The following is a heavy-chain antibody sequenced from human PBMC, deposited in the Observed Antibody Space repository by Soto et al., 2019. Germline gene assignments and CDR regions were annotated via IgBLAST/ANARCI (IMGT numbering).Heavy chain of an antibody. CDR1: GFTFSSYA. V-gene: IGHV3-30-3*01. Sequence: QVQLVESGGGVVQPGRSLRLSCAASGFTFSSYAMHWVRQAPGKGLEWVAVISYDGSNKYYADSVKGRFTISRDNSKNTLYLQMNSLRAEDTAVYYCARDKSKPLDYWGQGTLVTVS. CDR2: ISYDGSNK. CDR3: ARDKSKPLDY. J-gene: IGHJ4*02.